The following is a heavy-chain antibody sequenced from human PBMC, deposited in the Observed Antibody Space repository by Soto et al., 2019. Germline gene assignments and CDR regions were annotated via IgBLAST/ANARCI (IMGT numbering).Heavy chain of an antibody. D-gene: IGHD3-22*01. CDR3: AGLYPYESSVYHLNF. Sequence: SETPSLTCTVSGDSIRSSSSYWAWIRQPPGKGLEWVGSIYYLGNTYYNPSLGSRATISVDTSKNQFSLKLRSVTAADTAVFYCAGLYPYESSVYHLNFWGQGTLVTVSS. V-gene: IGHV4-39*01. J-gene: IGHJ4*02. CDR2: IYYLGNT. CDR1: GDSIRSSSSY.